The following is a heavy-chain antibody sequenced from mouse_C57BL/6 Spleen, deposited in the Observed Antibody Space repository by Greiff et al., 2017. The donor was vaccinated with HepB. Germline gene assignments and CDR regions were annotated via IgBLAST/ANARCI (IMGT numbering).Heavy chain of an antibody. CDR2: IYPRSGNT. CDR1: GYTFTSYG. Sequence: LQESGAELARPGASVKLSCKASGYTFTSYGISWVKQRTGQGLEWIGEIYPRSGNTYYNEKFKGKATLTADKSSSTAYMELRSLTSEDSAVYFCARRGDWGAMDYWGQGTSVTVSS. CDR3: ARRGDWGAMDY. D-gene: IGHD4-1*01. J-gene: IGHJ4*01. V-gene: IGHV1-81*01.